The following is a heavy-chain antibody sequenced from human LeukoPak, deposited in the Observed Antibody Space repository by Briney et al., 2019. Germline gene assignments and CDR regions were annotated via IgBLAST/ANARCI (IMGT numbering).Heavy chain of an antibody. CDR3: ARVRAGTGYFDY. CDR2: IIPILGIA. Sequence: ASVKVSCKASGGTFSSYAISWVRQALGQGLEWMGRIIPILGIANYAQKFQGRVTITADKSTSTAYMELSSLRSEDTAVYYCARVRAGTGYFDYWGQGTLVTVSS. V-gene: IGHV1-69*04. J-gene: IGHJ4*02. CDR1: GGTFSSYA. D-gene: IGHD6-13*01.